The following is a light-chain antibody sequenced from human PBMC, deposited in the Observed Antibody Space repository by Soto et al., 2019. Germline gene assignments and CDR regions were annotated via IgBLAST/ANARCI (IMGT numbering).Light chain of an antibody. CDR3: QQYNTYSPRT. CDR1: QSISRY. V-gene: IGKV1-5*01. J-gene: IGKJ1*01. Sequence: DIQMTQSPSSLSASVGDRITITCRASQSISRYLNWYQHKPGKAPKLLINAASSLERGVPSRFSGSGSGTEFTLTISSLQPDDFATYYCQQYNTYSPRTFGQGTKVDIK. CDR2: AAS.